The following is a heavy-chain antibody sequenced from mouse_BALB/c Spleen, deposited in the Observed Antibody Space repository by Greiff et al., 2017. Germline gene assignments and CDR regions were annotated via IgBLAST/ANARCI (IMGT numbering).Heavy chain of an antibody. J-gene: IGHJ3*01. CDR2: INPSNGRT. CDR1: GYTFTSYW. V-gene: IGHV1S81*02. D-gene: IGHD2-12*01. CDR3: ASLRTFAY. Sequence: VQLQQPGAELVKPGASVKLSCKASGYTFTSYWMHWVKQRPGQGLEWIGEINPSNGRTNYNEKFKSKATLTVDKSSSTAYMQLSSLTSEDSAVYYCASLRTFAYWGQGTLVTVSA.